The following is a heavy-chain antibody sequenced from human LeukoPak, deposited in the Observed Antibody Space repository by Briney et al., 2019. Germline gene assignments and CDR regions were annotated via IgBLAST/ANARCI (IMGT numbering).Heavy chain of an antibody. CDR3: AKGSGGSFGSSGSSSDY. CDR2: IRYDGSNK. D-gene: IGHD3-22*01. CDR1: GFTFSSYG. Sequence: GGSLRLSWAASGFTFSSYGMHWVRQAPGKGLEWVAFIRYDGSNKYYADSVKGRFTISRDNSKNTLYLQMNSLRAEDTAVYYCAKGSGGSFGSSGSSSDYWGQGTVVTVSS. V-gene: IGHV3-30*02. J-gene: IGHJ4*02.